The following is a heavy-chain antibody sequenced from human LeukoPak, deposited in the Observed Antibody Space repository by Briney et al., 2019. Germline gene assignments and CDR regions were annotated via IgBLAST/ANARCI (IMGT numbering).Heavy chain of an antibody. CDR1: GFSFVEYA. CDR2: ITWNSGST. D-gene: IGHD6-19*01. V-gene: IGHV3-9*01. J-gene: IGHJ3*02. CDR3: AKDWSVAGTTDAFDI. Sequence: LAGPSLRLSCVASGFSFVEYAMRWVRHAPGEGLGRVSGITWNSGSTSYADSVKGRFTISRDNAKNSLYLQMNSLRVEDTALYYCAKDWSVAGTTDAFDIWGQGTMVTVSS.